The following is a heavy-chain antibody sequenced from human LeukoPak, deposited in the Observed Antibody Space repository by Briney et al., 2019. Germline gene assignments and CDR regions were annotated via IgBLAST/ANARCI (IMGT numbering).Heavy chain of an antibody. CDR1: GGSFNGYY. V-gene: IGHV4-34*01. D-gene: IGHD3-22*01. Sequence: SETLSLTCAVYGGSFNGYYWSWIRQPPGKGLEWIGEINHSGSTNYNPSLKSRVTISVDTSKNQFSLKLSSVTAADTAVYYCARGSSYDSSGYYAFDIWGQGTMVTVSS. CDR3: ARGSSYDSSGYYAFDI. J-gene: IGHJ3*02. CDR2: INHSGST.